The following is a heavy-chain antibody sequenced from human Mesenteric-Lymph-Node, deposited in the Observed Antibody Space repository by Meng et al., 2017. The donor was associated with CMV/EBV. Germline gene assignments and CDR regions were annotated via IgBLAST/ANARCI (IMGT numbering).Heavy chain of an antibody. J-gene: IGHJ4*02. CDR3: ARHQRWLKSEGGFNY. CDR1: GWSLSGYY. CDR2: INHSGST. D-gene: IGHD4-23*01. Sequence: HVQVQQWGAGLLKPSEILSFTLAVYGWSLSGYYWSWIRQPSGKGLEWIGEINHSGSTNYNPSLKSRVTISVDTSKNQFSLKLSSVTAADTAVYYCARHQRWLKSEGGFNYWGQGTLVTVSS. V-gene: IGHV4-34*01.